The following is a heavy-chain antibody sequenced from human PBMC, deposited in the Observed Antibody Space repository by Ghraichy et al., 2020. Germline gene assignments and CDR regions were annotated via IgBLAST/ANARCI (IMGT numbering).Heavy chain of an antibody. J-gene: IGHJ4*02. CDR3: ARDGAHWGDFWSGYYV. V-gene: IGHV4-59*01. Sequence: SQTLSLTCTVSGGSISSYYWSWIRQPPGKGLEWIGYIYYSGSTNYNPSLKSRVTISVDTSKNQFSLKLSSVTAADTAVYYCARDGAHWGDFWSGYYVWGQGTLVTVSS. CDR1: GGSISSYY. CDR2: IYYSGST. D-gene: IGHD3-3*01.